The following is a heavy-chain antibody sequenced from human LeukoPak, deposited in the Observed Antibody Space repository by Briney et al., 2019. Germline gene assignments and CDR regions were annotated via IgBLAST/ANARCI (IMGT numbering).Heavy chain of an antibody. CDR3: ARANFLYCSSTTCLFDY. CDR1: GYTFTDYY. CDR2: INPNDGDT. D-gene: IGHD2-2*01. V-gene: IGHV1-2*02. J-gene: IGHJ4*02. Sequence: GASVKVSCKASGYTFTDYYMHWVRQAPGQGFEWMGWINPNDGDTNYAQKFQGRVTMTRDTSISTARMEVSRLRSDDTAVYHCARANFLYCSSTTCLFDYWGQGTLVTVSS.